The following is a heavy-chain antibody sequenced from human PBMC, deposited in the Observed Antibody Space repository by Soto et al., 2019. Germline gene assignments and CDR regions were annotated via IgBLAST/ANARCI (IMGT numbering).Heavy chain of an antibody. Sequence: ESGGGVVQPGRSLRLSCAASGFTFSSYGMHWVRQAPGKGLEWVAVISYDGSNKYYADSVKGRFTISRDNSKNTLYLQMNSLRAEDTAVYYCAKDASDSNIVVVPAATILDYWGQGTLVTVSS. D-gene: IGHD2-2*01. V-gene: IGHV3-30*18. CDR3: AKDASDSNIVVVPAATILDY. CDR1: GFTFSSYG. CDR2: ISYDGSNK. J-gene: IGHJ4*02.